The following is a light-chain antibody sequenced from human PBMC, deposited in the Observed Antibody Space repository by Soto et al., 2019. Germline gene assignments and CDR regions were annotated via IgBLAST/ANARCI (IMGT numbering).Light chain of an antibody. V-gene: IGKV1-5*03. CDR3: QHYNSYSEA. CDR1: QTIIIW. Sequence: DIQMTQSPATLSGSVGDKVTITCRASQTIIIWLSWCHHKAVKCPKLRVYKASTLKSGVPSRLSGSGSGTEFTLTISSLQPDDFATYYCQHYNSYSEAFGQGTKV. CDR2: KAS. J-gene: IGKJ1*01.